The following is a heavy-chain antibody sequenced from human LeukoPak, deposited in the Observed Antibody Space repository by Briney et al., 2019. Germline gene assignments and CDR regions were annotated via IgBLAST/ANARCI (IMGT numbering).Heavy chain of an antibody. J-gene: IGHJ6*03. D-gene: IGHD2-21*02. CDR1: GYTFTNYD. V-gene: IGHV1-8*01. CDR3: ARVSATYCGGDCPKASYYYYYMDV. CDR2: MNPNTGNT. Sequence: ASVKVSCKASGYTFTNYDINWVRQATGQGLEYMGWMNPNTGNTGYAQKFQGRITMTRNTSISTVFMELSNPRSEDTAVYYCARVSATYCGGDCPKASYYYYYMDVWGKGTTVSISS.